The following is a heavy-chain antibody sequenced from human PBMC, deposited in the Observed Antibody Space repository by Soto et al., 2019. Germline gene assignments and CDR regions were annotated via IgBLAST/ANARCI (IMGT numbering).Heavy chain of an antibody. CDR1: GFTFSSYA. V-gene: IGHV3-30-3*01. Sequence: VGSLRLSCAASGFTFSSYAMHWVRQAPGKGLEWVAVISYDGSNKYYADSVKGRFTISRDNSKNTLYLQMNSLRAEDTAVYYCARERDSSSWAYYYYGMDVWGQGTTVTVSS. J-gene: IGHJ6*02. CDR2: ISYDGSNK. D-gene: IGHD6-13*01. CDR3: ARERDSSSWAYYYYGMDV.